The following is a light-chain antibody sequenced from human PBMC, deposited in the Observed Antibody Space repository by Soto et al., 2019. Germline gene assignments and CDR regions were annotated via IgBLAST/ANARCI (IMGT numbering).Light chain of an antibody. Sequence: IQLTQSPSSLSASVGDRVTITCRASQGINSYLAWYQQKPGKVPQLLIYAASTLQNGVPSTFSGSGSGTEFTLTISSLQPEDFGTYYCQQFKSYPITFGQGTRLEIK. V-gene: IGKV1-9*01. J-gene: IGKJ5*01. CDR3: QQFKSYPIT. CDR2: AAS. CDR1: QGINSY.